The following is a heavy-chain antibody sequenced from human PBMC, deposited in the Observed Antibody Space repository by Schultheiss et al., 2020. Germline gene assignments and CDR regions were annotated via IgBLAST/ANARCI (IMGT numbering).Heavy chain of an antibody. CDR2: ISSSSSYI. Sequence: WGSLRLSCAASGFTFSSYSMNWVRQAPGKGLEWVSSISSSSSYIYYADSVKGRFTISRDNAKNSLYLQMNSLRAEDTAVYYCARDAHYSNYSYWGQGTLVTVSS. V-gene: IGHV3-21*01. CDR3: ARDAHYSNYSY. D-gene: IGHD4-11*01. J-gene: IGHJ4*02. CDR1: GFTFSSYS.